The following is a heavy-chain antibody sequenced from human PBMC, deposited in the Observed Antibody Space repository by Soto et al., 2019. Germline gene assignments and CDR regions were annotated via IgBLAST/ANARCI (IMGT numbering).Heavy chain of an antibody. CDR1: GGSISSSSYY. CDR3: ASTYSSSVGNYYYYYGMDV. D-gene: IGHD6-13*01. CDR2: IYYSGST. J-gene: IGHJ6*02. Sequence: SETLSLTCTVSGGSISSSSYYWGWIRQPPWKGLEWIGSIYYSGSTYYNPSLKSRVTISVDTSKNQFSLKLSSVTAADTAVYYCASTYSSSVGNYYYYYGMDVWGQGXTVTVYS. V-gene: IGHV4-39*01.